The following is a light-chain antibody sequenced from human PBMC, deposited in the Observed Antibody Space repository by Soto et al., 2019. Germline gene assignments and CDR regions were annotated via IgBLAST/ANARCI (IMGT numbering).Light chain of an antibody. J-gene: IGKJ1*01. CDR2: AAS. V-gene: IGKV1-39*01. Sequence: DIQMTQSPSSLSASVGDRVTITCRASQSISSYLNWYQQKPGKAPKLLIYAASSLQSGVTSRFSGSGSGTDFTLTISSLQPEYFATYYCQLSYSASWTFGQGTKVEIK. CDR1: QSISSY. CDR3: QLSYSASWT.